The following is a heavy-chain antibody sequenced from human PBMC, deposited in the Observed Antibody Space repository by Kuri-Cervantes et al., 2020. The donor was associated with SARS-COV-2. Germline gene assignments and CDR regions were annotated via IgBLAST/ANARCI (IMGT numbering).Heavy chain of an antibody. J-gene: IGHJ5*02. V-gene: IGHV4-34*01. Sequence: SQTLSLTCAVYGGSFSGYYWSWIRQPPGKGLEWIGEIDHSGSTNYNPSLKSRVTISVDTSKDQFSLKLSSVTAADTAVYYCARGNIVVVVAATLVPYRWFDPWGQGTLVT. CDR2: IDHSGST. D-gene: IGHD2-15*01. CDR3: ARGNIVVVVAATLVPYRWFDP. CDR1: GGSFSGYY.